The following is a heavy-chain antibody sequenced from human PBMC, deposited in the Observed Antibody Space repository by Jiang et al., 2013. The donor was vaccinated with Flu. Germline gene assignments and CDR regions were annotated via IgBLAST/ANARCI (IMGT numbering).Heavy chain of an antibody. D-gene: IGHD6-13*01. CDR2: IIPILGIA. J-gene: IGHJ3*02. V-gene: IGHV1-69*04. Sequence: GQGLEWMGRIIPILGIANYAQKFQGRVTITADKSTSTAYMELSSLRSEDTAVYYCARGAELAAAQVAAFDIWGQGTMVTVSS. CDR3: ARGAELAAAQVAAFDI.